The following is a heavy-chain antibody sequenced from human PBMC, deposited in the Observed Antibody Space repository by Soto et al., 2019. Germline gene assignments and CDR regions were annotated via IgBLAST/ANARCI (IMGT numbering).Heavy chain of an antibody. CDR1: GGSISSSSYY. V-gene: IGHV4-39*01. J-gene: IGHJ5*02. CDR2: IYYSGST. D-gene: IGHD3-10*01. CDR3: ARNYGTYSSNWFDP. Sequence: QLQLQESGPGLVKPSETLSLTCTVSGGSISSSSYYWGWIRQPPGKGLEWIGSIYYSGSTYYNPSLKSRVTISVDTSKNQFSLKLSSVTAADTAVYYCARNYGTYSSNWFDPWGQGTLVTVSS.